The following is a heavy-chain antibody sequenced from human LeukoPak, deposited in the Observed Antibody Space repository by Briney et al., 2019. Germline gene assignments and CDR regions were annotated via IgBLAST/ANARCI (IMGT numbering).Heavy chain of an antibody. J-gene: IGHJ4*02. V-gene: IGHV4-39*01. CDR2: ISYSGST. D-gene: IGHD3-22*01. Sequence: PSETLSLTCAVYGGSFSGYYWAWIRQPPGKGLEWIGSISYSGSTYYNPSLKSRVTISADTSKSQFSLKLSSVTAADTAVYYCARTSYYDSSGYTLDFWGQGALVTVAS. CDR1: GGSFSGYY. CDR3: ARTSYYDSSGYTLDF.